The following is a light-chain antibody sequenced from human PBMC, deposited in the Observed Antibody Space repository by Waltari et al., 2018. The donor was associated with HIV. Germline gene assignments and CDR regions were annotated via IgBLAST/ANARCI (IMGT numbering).Light chain of an antibody. Sequence: SVLTQPPSVPAAPGQRVTISCTGSNSTIGSVYDVPWYQQVPGPVPKLLISGHSMRPSAVPDRSSGSKSGSSASLAISGLQADDEADYYCQSYDSSLSGFIFGTGTRVTVL. V-gene: IGLV1-40*01. J-gene: IGLJ1*01. CDR3: QSYDSSLSGFI. CDR2: GHS. CDR1: NSTIGSVYD.